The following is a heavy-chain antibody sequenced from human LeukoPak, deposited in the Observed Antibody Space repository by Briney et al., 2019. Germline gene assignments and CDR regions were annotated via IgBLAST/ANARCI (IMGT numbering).Heavy chain of an antibody. CDR3: AGDLAPCSSTSCYPYFDY. D-gene: IGHD2-2*01. Sequence: GASVKVSCKASGGTFSSYTISWVRQAPGQGLEWMGRIIPILGMANYAQKFQGRVTITADKSTSTAYMELSSLRSEDTAVYYCAGDLAPCSSTSCYPYFDYWGQGTLVTVSS. CDR1: GGTFSSYT. V-gene: IGHV1-69*04. J-gene: IGHJ4*02. CDR2: IIPILGMA.